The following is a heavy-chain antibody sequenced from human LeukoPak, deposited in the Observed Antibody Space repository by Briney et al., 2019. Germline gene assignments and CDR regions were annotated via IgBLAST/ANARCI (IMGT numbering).Heavy chain of an antibody. CDR2: IYHSGST. D-gene: IGHD3-22*01. J-gene: IGHJ3*02. Sequence: SETLSLTCAVSGYSISSGYYWGWIRQPPGKGLEWIGSIYHSGSTYYNPSLKSRVTISVDTSKNQFSLKLSSVTAADTAVYYCARSRDGTMTVVASYDAFDIWGQGTMVTDSS. CDR3: ARSRDGTMTVVASYDAFDI. CDR1: GYSISSGYY. V-gene: IGHV4-38-2*01.